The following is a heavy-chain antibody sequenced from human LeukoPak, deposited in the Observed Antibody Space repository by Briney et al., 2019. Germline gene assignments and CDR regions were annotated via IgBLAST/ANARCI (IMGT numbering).Heavy chain of an antibody. J-gene: IGHJ4*02. Sequence: PGGSLRLSCAASGFTFSSYWMSWVRQAPGKGLEWVAFLRFDGHNKEYADSVKGRFTISRDNSKNTLYLQMNSLRGDDTALYYCAKDPRSNNYYVQADFFDYWGQGTLVAVSS. CDR2: LRFDGHNK. V-gene: IGHV3-30*02. CDR1: GFTFSSYW. D-gene: IGHD3-10*02. CDR3: AKDPRSNNYYVQADFFDY.